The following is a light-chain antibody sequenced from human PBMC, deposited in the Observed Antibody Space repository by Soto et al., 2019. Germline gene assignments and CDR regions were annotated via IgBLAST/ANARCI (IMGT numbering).Light chain of an antibody. J-gene: IGKJ1*01. CDR3: QHYNAYSRT. V-gene: IGKV1-5*03. CDR1: QSIDTS. Sequence: DIQMTQSPSTLSASIGDRVTITCRASQSIDTSLAWYQQKPGKAPKLLIDKASSLQSGVPSRFSGSGSGTEFTLTTSSLQPDDFATYYCQHYNAYSRTFGQGTKVEVK. CDR2: KAS.